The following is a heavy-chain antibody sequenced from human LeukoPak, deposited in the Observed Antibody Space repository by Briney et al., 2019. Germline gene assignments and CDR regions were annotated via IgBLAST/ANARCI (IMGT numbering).Heavy chain of an antibody. CDR3: ARTGGANPTWFTYYFDY. D-gene: IGHD3-10*01. CDR1: GDSISSSSYY. Sequence: SETLSLICTVSGDSISSSSYYWGWIRQPPGKGLECIGSIYYSGSTYYNPSLKSRVTISADTSKNQFSLKLSSVTAADTAVYYCARTGGANPTWFTYYFDYWGQGTLVTVSS. CDR2: IYYSGST. V-gene: IGHV4-39*01. J-gene: IGHJ4*02.